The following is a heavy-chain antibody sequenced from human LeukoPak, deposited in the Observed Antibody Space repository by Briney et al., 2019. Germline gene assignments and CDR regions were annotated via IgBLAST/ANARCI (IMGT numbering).Heavy chain of an antibody. CDR2: FDPEDGET. V-gene: IGHV1-24*01. J-gene: IGHJ4*02. CDR1: GYTLTELS. CDR3: ATLLYDSSGEDY. Sequence: ASVKVSCKVSGYTLTELSMHWVRQAPGKGREWMGGFDPEDGETIYAQKFQGRVTMTEDTSTDTAYMELSSLRSEDTAVYYCATLLYDSSGEDYWGQGTLVTVSS. D-gene: IGHD3-22*01.